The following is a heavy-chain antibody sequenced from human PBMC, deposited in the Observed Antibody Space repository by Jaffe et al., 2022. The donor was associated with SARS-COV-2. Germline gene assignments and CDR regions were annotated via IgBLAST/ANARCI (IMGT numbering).Heavy chain of an antibody. D-gene: IGHD3-22*01. CDR1: GGSISSGGYY. CDR3: ARTDSSGYYYGVDY. CDR2: IYYSGST. J-gene: IGHJ4*02. V-gene: IGHV4-31*03. Sequence: QVQLQESGPGLVKPSQTLSLTCTVSGGSISSGGYYWSWIRQHPGKGLEWIGYIYYSGSTYYNPSLKSRVTISVDTSKNQFSLKLSSVTAADTAVYYCARTDSSGYYYGVDYWGQGTLVTVSS.